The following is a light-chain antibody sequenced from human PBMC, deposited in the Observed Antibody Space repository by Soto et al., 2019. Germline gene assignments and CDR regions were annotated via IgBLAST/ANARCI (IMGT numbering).Light chain of an antibody. V-gene: IGLV1-44*01. CDR3: SSYTTSSPYV. Sequence: QAVVTQPPSASGTPGQRVTISCSGSFSNIGSNTVNWYQQLPGTAPKLLIYSNNQRPSGVPDRISGTKSGTSASLAISGLQSEDEADYFCSSYTTSSPYVFGAGTKLTVL. CDR1: FSNIGSNT. CDR2: SNN. J-gene: IGLJ1*01.